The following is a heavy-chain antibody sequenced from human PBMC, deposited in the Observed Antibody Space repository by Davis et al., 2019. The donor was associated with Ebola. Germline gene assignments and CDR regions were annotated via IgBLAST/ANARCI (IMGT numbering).Heavy chain of an antibody. CDR1: GGSISSGGYY. D-gene: IGHD3-10*01. J-gene: IGHJ2*01. V-gene: IGHV4-31*03. CDR2: IYYSGST. CDR3: ARGWFGELLYGGWYFDL. Sequence: SETLSLTCTVSGGSISSGGYYWSWIRQHPGKGLEWIGYIYYSGSTYYNPSLKSRVTISVDTSKNQFSLKLSSVTAADTAVYYCARGWFGELLYGGWYFDLWGRGTLVTVSS.